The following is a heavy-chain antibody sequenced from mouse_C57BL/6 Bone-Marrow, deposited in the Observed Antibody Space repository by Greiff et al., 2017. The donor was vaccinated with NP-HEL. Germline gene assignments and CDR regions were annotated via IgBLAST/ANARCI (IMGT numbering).Heavy chain of an antibody. J-gene: IGHJ2*01. D-gene: IGHD1-1*01. CDR2: IRLKSDNYAT. CDR1: GFTFSNYW. Sequence: DVMLVESGGGLVQPGGSMTLSCVASGFTFSNYWMNWVRQSPAKGLEWVAQIRLKSDNYATHYAESVKGRFTISRDDSKSSVYLQMNNLRAEDTGIYYCTGGAVRDFDYWGQGTTLTVSS. V-gene: IGHV6-3*01. CDR3: TGGAVRDFDY.